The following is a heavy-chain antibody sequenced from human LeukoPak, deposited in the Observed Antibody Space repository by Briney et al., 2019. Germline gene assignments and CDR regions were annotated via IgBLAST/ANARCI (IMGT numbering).Heavy chain of an antibody. Sequence: PGGSLRLSCAASGFTFSSYSMNWVRQAPGKGLELVSSISSSSSYIYYADSVKGRFTISRDNAKNSLYLQMNSLRAEDTAVYYCARGDSSGWFDPWGQGTLVTVSS. J-gene: IGHJ5*02. CDR2: ISSSSSYI. V-gene: IGHV3-21*01. CDR1: GFTFSSYS. D-gene: IGHD6-19*01. CDR3: ARGDSSGWFDP.